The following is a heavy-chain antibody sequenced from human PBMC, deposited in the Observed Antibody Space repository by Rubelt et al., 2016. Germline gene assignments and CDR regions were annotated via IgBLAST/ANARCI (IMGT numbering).Heavy chain of an antibody. D-gene: IGHD6-19*01. Sequence: LVQSGGGVVQPGGSLRLSCAASGFTVSSNYMSWVRQAPGKGLEWVSVIYSGGSTYYADSVKGRFTISRDNAKNSLYLQMNSLRGEDTSVYYCARDLSAAVAQWGQGTLVTVSS. CDR3: ARDLSAAVAQ. V-gene: IGHV3-66*01. J-gene: IGHJ4*02. CDR2: IYSGGST. CDR1: GFTVSSNY.